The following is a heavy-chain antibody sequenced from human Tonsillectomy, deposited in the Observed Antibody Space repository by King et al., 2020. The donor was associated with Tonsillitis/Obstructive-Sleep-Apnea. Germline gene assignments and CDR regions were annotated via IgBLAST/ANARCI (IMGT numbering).Heavy chain of an antibody. CDR3: AACHYDILTGYPGIFAY. J-gene: IGHJ4*02. CDR2: IIPILGIA. V-gene: IGHV1-69*10. D-gene: IGHD3-9*01. Sequence: QLVQSGAEVKKPGSSVKVSCKASGGTFSSYAISWVRQAPGQGLEWMGGIIPILGIANYAQKFQGRGTITADKSTSTAYMELSSLRSEDTAVYYCAACHYDILTGYPGIFAYWGQGTLVTVSS. CDR1: GGTFSSYA.